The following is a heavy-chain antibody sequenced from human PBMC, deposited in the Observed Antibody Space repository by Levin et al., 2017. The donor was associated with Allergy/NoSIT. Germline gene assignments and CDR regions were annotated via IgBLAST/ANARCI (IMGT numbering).Heavy chain of an antibody. D-gene: IGHD5/OR15-5a*01. Sequence: PGGSLRLSCAASGFIFSSYWMSWVRHAPGRGLEWLANIKEDGSVTYYVDSVKGRFTISRDNAVMSLFLQMNSLRAEDTALYYCARGILVSGRLYFDYWGQGNRVTVSS. V-gene: IGHV3-7*01. CDR3: ARGILVSGRLYFDY. CDR1: GFIFSSYW. J-gene: IGHJ4*02. CDR2: IKEDGSVT.